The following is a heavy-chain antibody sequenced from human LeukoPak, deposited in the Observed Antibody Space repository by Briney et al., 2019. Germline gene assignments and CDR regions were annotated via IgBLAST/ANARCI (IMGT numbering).Heavy chain of an antibody. CDR2: INHSGST. J-gene: IGHJ6*03. CDR3: ARGPLGGYYYYYYMDV. CDR1: GGSFSGYY. V-gene: IGHV4-34*01. Sequence: PSETLSLTCAVYGGSFSGYYWSWIRQPPGKGLEWIGEINHSGSTNYNPSLKSRVTISVDTSKNQFSLKLSSVTAADTAVYYCARGPLGGYYYYYYMDVWGKGTTVTVSS. D-gene: IGHD2-15*01.